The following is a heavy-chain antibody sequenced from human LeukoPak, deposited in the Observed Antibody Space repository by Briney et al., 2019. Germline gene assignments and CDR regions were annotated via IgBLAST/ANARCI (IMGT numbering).Heavy chain of an antibody. Sequence: PSETLSLTCAVYGGSFSGYYWSWIRQPPGKGLEWIGEINHSGSTNYNPSLKSRVTISVDTSKSQFSLKLSSVTAADTAVYYCAIAWPLGIGYWGQGTLVTVSS. CDR1: GGSFSGYY. D-gene: IGHD1-1*01. V-gene: IGHV4-34*01. CDR2: INHSGST. CDR3: AIAWPLGIGY. J-gene: IGHJ4*02.